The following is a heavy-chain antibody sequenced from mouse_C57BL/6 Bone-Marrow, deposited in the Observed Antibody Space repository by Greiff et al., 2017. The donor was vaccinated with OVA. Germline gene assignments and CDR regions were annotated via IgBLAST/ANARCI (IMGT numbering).Heavy chain of an antibody. CDR1: GYTFTSYW. Sequence: LVESGAELVKPGASVKMSCKASGYTFTSYWITWVKQRPGQGLEWIGDIYPGSGSTNYNEKFKSKATLTVDTSSSTAYMQLSSLTSEDSAVYYCAEGNPYFDYWGQGTTLTVSS. CDR3: AEGNPYFDY. V-gene: IGHV1-55*01. D-gene: IGHD2-1*01. J-gene: IGHJ2*01. CDR2: IYPGSGST.